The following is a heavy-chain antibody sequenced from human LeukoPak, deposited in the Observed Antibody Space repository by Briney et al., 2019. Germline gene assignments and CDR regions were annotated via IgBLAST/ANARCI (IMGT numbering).Heavy chain of an antibody. CDR3: ARDGEISTYYDFWSGYYTRNLYFDY. V-gene: IGHV3-74*01. CDR1: GFTFTTYW. Sequence: GGSLRLSCAASGFTFTTYWMHWVRQAPGKGLVWVSHINSDGSITSYADSVKGRFTISRDNAKNTLYLQMNSLRAEDTAVYYCARDGEISTYYDFWSGYYTRNLYFDYWGQGTLVTVSS. CDR2: INSDGSIT. D-gene: IGHD3-3*01. J-gene: IGHJ4*02.